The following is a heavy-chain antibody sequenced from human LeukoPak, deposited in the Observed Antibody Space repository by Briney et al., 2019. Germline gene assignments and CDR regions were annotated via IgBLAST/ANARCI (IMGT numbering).Heavy chain of an antibody. CDR1: GYTFTGYY. Sequence: ASVKVSCKPSGYTFTGYYMHWVRQAPGQALEWMGWINPNSGGKNYAQKFQGRVTMTRDTSISTACMELSRLRSDDTAVYYCARDSSGWSTLDYCGQGTLVTVSS. CDR2: INPNSGGK. CDR3: ARDSSGWSTLDY. V-gene: IGHV1-2*02. D-gene: IGHD6-19*01. J-gene: IGHJ4*02.